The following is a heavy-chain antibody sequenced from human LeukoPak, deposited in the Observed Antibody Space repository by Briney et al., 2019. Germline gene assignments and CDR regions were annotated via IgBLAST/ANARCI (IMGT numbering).Heavy chain of an antibody. D-gene: IGHD2-2*03. CDR1: EFSFSSYW. CDR2: IKSDGSAT. V-gene: IGHV3-74*01. CDR3: AMDINGDLFHV. Sequence: GGSLRLSCAGSEFSFSSYWMHWVRQPPGKGLEWVFSIKSDGSATAYADSVKGRFSMSTDSAKYTASLHMNSLRVEDTAMYYCAMDINGDLFHVWGQGTPVTVSS. J-gene: IGHJ4*02.